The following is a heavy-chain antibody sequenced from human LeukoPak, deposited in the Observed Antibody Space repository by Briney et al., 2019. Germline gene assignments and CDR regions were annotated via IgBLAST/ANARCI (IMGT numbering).Heavy chain of an antibody. CDR2: ISGSGGST. CDR1: GFTFSSYA. CDR3: ARLHYDVLTGPFDY. V-gene: IGHV3-23*01. J-gene: IGHJ4*02. Sequence: QPGGSLRLSCAASGFTFSSYAMSWVRQAPGKGLEWVSAISGSGGSTYYADSVKGRFTISRDNSKNTLYLQMNSLRAEDTAVYYCARLHYDVLTGPFDYWGQGTLVTVSS. D-gene: IGHD3-9*01.